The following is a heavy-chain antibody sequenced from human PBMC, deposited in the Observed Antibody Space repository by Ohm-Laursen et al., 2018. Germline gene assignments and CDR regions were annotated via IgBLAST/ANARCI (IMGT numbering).Heavy chain of an antibody. J-gene: IGHJ4*02. CDR1: GFTFSDYV. CDR2: IDKSGAYT. D-gene: IGHD3-16*01. V-gene: IGHV3-23*01. CDR3: GKEGGFMRPFDY. Sequence: GSLTLSCTASGFTFSDYVMAWDRQAPGKGLEWDSAIDKSGAYTWNADSVKGRFTIFRDNSKNTPDLQVNGLRAEDTARYDCGKEGGFMRPFDYWGQGMLVTVSS.